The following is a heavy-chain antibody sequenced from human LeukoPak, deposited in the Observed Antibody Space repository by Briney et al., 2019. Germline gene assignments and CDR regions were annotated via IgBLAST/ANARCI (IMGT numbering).Heavy chain of an antibody. J-gene: IGHJ3*01. CDR3: ATNGLRGHNLQPDDTFDV. CDR1: GHTLTELA. CDR2: FDPENVDM. V-gene: IGHV1-24*01. Sequence: ASVKVSCKVSGHTLTELAIHWVRQAPGKGLEWVGGFDPENVDMGYAQNFQGRVTMTEDTSTDTAYMELSSLRSGDTAVYYCATNGLRGHNLQPDDTFDVWGQGTMVTVSA. D-gene: IGHD1-1*01.